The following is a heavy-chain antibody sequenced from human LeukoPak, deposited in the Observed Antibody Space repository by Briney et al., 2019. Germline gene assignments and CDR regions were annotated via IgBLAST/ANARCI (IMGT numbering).Heavy chain of an antibody. D-gene: IGHD3-3*01. CDR3: ARALEWLSGYYMDV. J-gene: IGHJ6*03. CDR1: GGTFSSYA. Sequence: SVKVSCKASGGTFSSYAISWVRQAPGQGLEWMGRIIPILGIANYAQKFQGRVTITADKSTSTAHMELSSLRSEDTAVYYCARALEWLSGYYMDVWGKGTTVTVSS. CDR2: IIPILGIA. V-gene: IGHV1-69*04.